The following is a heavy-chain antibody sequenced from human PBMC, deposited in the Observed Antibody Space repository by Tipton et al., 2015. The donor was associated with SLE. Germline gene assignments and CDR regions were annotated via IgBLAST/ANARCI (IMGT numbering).Heavy chain of an antibody. CDR2: ISSSGSTI. Sequence: QLVQSGGGVVQPGRSLRLSCAASGFTFSIYAMHWVRQAPGKGLEWVSYISSSGSTIYYADSVRGRFTISRDNAKNSLYLQMNSLRAEDTAVYYCARDRLTLATKDAFDVWGQGTTVTVSS. J-gene: IGHJ3*01. CDR1: GFTFSIYA. V-gene: IGHV3-48*04. D-gene: IGHD3-10*01. CDR3: ARDRLTLATKDAFDV.